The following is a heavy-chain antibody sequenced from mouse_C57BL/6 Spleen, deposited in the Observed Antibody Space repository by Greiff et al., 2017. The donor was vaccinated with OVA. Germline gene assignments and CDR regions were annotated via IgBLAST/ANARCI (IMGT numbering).Heavy chain of an antibody. CDR1: GFTFSSYA. CDR3: ARDDYYGSSSWFAY. V-gene: IGHV5-4*01. Sequence: VQLKESGGGLVKPGGSLKLSCAASGFTFSSYAMSWVRQTPEKRLEWVATISDGGSYTYYPDNVKGRFTISRDNAKNNLYLQMSHLKSEDTAMYYCARDDYYGSSSWFAYWGQGTLVTVSA. CDR2: ISDGGSYT. J-gene: IGHJ3*01. D-gene: IGHD1-1*01.